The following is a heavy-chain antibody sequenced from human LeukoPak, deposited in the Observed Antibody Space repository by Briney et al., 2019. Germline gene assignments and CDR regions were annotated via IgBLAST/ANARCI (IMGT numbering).Heavy chain of an antibody. CDR2: SNGDGGST. CDR3: ARGSSTSCYY. Sequence: GGSLRLSCAASGFTFSSYWMHWVRQAPGKGLEWVSRSNGDGGSTNYADSVKGLFTISRDNAKNTLYLQMNSLRAEDTAVYYCARGSSTSCYYWGQGTLVTVSS. V-gene: IGHV3-74*01. CDR1: GFTFSSYW. D-gene: IGHD2-2*01. J-gene: IGHJ4*02.